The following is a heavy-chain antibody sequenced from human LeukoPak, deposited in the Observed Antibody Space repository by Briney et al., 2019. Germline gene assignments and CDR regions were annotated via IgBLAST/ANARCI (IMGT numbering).Heavy chain of an antibody. J-gene: IGHJ4*02. V-gene: IGHV3-23*01. Sequence: GGSLRLSCAASGFTFSSYAMNWVRQAPGKGLDWVSAISGSGRSTFYADSAKGRFTISRDNSKNALYLQMNSLRAEDTAVYYCAKDFDVRRDGYNPFDYWGQGTLVIVSS. CDR1: GFTFSSYA. CDR2: ISGSGRST. CDR3: AKDFDVRRDGYNPFDY. D-gene: IGHD5-24*01.